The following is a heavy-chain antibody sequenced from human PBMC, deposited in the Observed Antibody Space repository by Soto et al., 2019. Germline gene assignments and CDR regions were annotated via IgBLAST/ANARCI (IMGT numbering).Heavy chain of an antibody. D-gene: IGHD2-2*01. CDR3: ARVEGVAVVHDYYYGMDV. J-gene: IGHJ6*02. CDR1: GFTFSTYT. CDR2: ISRDSSYI. Sequence: AGGSLRLSCAASGFTFSTYTMNWVRQAPEKGLEWVSSISRDSSYIYYADSVKGRFTISRDNAKNSLNLQMNSLRADDTAVYYCARVEGVAVVHDYYYGMDVWGQGTTVTVSS. V-gene: IGHV3-21*01.